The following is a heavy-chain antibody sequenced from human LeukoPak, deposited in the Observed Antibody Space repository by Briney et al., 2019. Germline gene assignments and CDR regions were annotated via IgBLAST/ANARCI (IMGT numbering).Heavy chain of an antibody. Sequence: GSLRLSCAASGFTFSSYSMNWVRQAPGKGLEWVSYISSSSSTIYYADSVKGRFTISRDNAKNSLYLQMNSLRDEDTAVYYCTGGGDSNVDTAMVSYYFDYWGQGTLVTVSS. V-gene: IGHV3-48*02. CDR3: TGGGDSNVDTAMVSYYFDY. CDR2: ISSSSSTI. CDR1: GFTFSSYS. D-gene: IGHD5-18*01. J-gene: IGHJ4*02.